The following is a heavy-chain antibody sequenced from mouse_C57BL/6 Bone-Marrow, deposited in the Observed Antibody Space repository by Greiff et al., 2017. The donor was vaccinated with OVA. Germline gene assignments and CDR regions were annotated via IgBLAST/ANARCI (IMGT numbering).Heavy chain of an antibody. V-gene: IGHV1-52*01. CDR3: ARRANDDGSSYWYFDV. D-gene: IGHD1-1*01. CDR2: IDPSDSET. J-gene: IGHJ1*03. Sequence: VQLQQPGAELVRPGSSVKLSCKASGYTFTSYWMHWVKQRPIQGLEWIGNIDPSDSETHYNQKFKDKATLTVDKSSSTAYMQLSSLTSEDSAVYYCARRANDDGSSYWYFDVWGTGTTVTVSS. CDR1: GYTFTSYW.